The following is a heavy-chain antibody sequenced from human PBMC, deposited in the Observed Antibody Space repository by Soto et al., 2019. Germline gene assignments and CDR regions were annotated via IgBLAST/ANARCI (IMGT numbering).Heavy chain of an antibody. CDR2: IWYDGRNK. D-gene: IGHD3-10*01. Sequence: QVQLVESGGGVVQPGRSLRLSCAASGFTFSSYGMHWVRQAPGKGLEWVAVIWYDGRNKYYADSVKGRFTISRDNSNNTLYLQMNSLRAEDTAVYYCARIVYGSGSCHYWGQGTLVTVSS. CDR1: GFTFSSYG. CDR3: ARIVYGSGSCHY. J-gene: IGHJ4*02. V-gene: IGHV3-33*01.